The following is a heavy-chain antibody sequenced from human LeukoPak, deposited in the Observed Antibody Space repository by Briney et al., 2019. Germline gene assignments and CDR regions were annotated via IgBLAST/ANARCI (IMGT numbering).Heavy chain of an antibody. V-gene: IGHV3-20*04. J-gene: IGHJ4*02. CDR1: GFTFDDYG. CDR3: ARAYYYDSSGYFDY. Sequence: PGGSLRLSCAASGFTFDDYGMSWVRQAPAKGLELVSGINWNGGSTGYADSVKGRFTISRDNAKNSLYLQMNSLRAEDTALYYCARAYYYDSSGYFDYWGQGTLVTVSS. CDR2: INWNGGST. D-gene: IGHD3-22*01.